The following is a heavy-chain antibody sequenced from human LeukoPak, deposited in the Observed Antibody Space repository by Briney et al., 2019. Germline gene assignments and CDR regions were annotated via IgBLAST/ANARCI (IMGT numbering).Heavy chain of an antibody. D-gene: IGHD4-23*01. CDR3: AVDYGGKSGAFDI. Sequence: GGSLRLSCSASGFTFSSYEMNWVRQAPGKGLEWVSYISSSGSTIHYADSVKGRFTISRDNAKNSLYLQMNSLRAEDTAVYYCAVDYGGKSGAFDIWGQGTMVTVSS. CDR2: ISSSGSTI. CDR1: GFTFSSYE. J-gene: IGHJ3*02. V-gene: IGHV3-48*03.